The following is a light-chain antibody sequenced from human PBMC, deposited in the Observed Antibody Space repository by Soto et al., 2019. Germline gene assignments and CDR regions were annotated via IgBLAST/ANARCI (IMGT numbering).Light chain of an antibody. V-gene: IGLV2-14*01. CDR2: EVS. J-gene: IGLJ2*01. Sequence: QSALTQPASVSGSPGQSITISCTGTNSDVGGYNYVSWYQQHPGKAPKLMIYEVSNRPSGVSNRFSGSKSGNTASLIISGLQAEDEAHYYCSSYTSSLTRVFGGGTKSPS. CDR3: SSYTSSLTRV. CDR1: NSDVGGYNY.